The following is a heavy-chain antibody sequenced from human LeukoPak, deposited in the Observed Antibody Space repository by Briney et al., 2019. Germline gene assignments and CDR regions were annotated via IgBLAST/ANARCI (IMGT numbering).Heavy chain of an antibody. J-gene: IGHJ3*02. CDR2: IKSKTDGATT. D-gene: IGHD1-26*01. CDR1: GFTFTNAW. V-gene: IGHV3-15*01. Sequence: GGSLKLSCAASGFTFTNAWMGWVRQAPGKGLEWVGRIKSKTDGATTDYAAPVKGRFAISRVDSKTTLHLQMNSLKTEDTAVYFCTRGGGAFDIWGQGTKVTVSS. CDR3: TRGGGAFDI.